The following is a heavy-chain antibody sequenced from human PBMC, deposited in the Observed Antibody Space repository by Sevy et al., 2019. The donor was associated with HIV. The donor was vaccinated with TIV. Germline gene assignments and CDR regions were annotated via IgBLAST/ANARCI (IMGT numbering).Heavy chain of an antibody. CDR1: GFTVNSNY. Sequence: GGSLRLSCAASGFTVNSNYMTWVRQAPGKGLEGVSVIHSDDTTYHADSVKDRFTISRDNFKNTLYLHMSSLRAEDTAVYYCARGKSGYGYALNYWGHGTLVTVS. CDR3: ARGKSGYGYALNY. D-gene: IGHD5-18*01. J-gene: IGHJ4*01. V-gene: IGHV3-66*01. CDR2: IHSDDTT.